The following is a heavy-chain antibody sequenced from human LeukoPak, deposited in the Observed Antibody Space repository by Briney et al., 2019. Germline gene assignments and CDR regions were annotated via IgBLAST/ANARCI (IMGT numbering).Heavy chain of an antibody. Sequence: PSQTLSLTCTVSGGSISSGGYYWSWIRQPPGKGLEWIGYIYHSGSTYYNPSLKSRVTISVDRSKNQFSLKLSSVTAADTAVYYCAADRYSGIYHSGGYYYYGMDVWGQGTTVTVSS. CDR2: IYHSGST. D-gene: IGHD1-26*01. CDR1: GGSISSGGYY. CDR3: AADRYSGIYHSGGYYYYGMDV. V-gene: IGHV4-30-2*01. J-gene: IGHJ6*02.